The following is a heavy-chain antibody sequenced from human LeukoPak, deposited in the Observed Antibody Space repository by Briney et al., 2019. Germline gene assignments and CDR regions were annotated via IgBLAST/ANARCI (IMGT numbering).Heavy chain of an antibody. V-gene: IGHV4-59*01. CDR2: IYYSGST. D-gene: IGHD6-19*01. CDR1: GGSINYYY. Sequence: PSETLSLTCTVSGGSINYYYWMWIRQPPGKGLEWIGYIYYSGSTNYNPSLKSRVTISVDTSKNQFSLKLSSVTAADTAVYYCAREAGLGAVNNWFDPWGQGTLVTVSS. CDR3: AREAGLGAVNNWFDP. J-gene: IGHJ5*02.